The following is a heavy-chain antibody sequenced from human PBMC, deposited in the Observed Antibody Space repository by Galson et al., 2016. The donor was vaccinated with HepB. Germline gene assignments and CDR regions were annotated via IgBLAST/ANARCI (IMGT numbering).Heavy chain of an antibody. Sequence: TLSLPCGVSGGFIESNNYFWGWIRQPPGKGLEWIGNSYSSGTAYYNPSLKSRVTISVEKSKIQFSLKLTSVTAADTAVYYCARRVRWLADAFDVWGQGTLVIVSS. CDR2: SYSSGTA. D-gene: IGHD6-19*01. J-gene: IGHJ3*01. V-gene: IGHV4-39*01. CDR3: ARRVRWLADAFDV. CDR1: GGFIESNNYF.